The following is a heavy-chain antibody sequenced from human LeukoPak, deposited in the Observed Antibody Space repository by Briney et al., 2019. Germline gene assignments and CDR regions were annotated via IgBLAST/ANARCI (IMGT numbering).Heavy chain of an antibody. CDR2: IIPIFGTA. D-gene: IGHD5-24*01. CDR3: ASIGDGYNYPGHLDY. CDR1: GGTFSSYA. Sequence: ASVKVSCKASGGTFSSYAISWVRQAPGQGLEWMGGIIPIFGTANYAQKFQGRVTITADESTSTAYMELSSLRSEDTAVYYCASIGDGYNYPGHLDYWGQGTLVTVSS. V-gene: IGHV1-69*13. J-gene: IGHJ4*02.